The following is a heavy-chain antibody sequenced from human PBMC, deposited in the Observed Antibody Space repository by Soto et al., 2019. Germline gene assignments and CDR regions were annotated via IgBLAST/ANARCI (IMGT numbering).Heavy chain of an antibody. Sequence: EVQLLESGGGLVQPGGSLRLSCAASGFTFSSYAMSWVRQAPGKGLEWVSAISGSGGSTYYADSVKGRFTISRYNSKNTLYLQMNSLRAEDTAVYYCAKRIAAAGTRGYYYYYGMDVWGQGTTVTVSS. J-gene: IGHJ6*02. D-gene: IGHD6-13*01. CDR3: AKRIAAAGTRGYYYYYGMDV. CDR2: ISGSGGST. CDR1: GFTFSSYA. V-gene: IGHV3-23*01.